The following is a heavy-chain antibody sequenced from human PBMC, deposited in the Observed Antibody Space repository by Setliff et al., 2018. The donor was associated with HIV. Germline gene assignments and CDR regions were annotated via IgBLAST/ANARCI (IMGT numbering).Heavy chain of an antibody. CDR1: GGSFSGYY. J-gene: IGHJ6*03. D-gene: IGHD3-10*01. CDR2: VNHSGRT. Sequence: SETLSPTCAVYGGSFSGYYWTWVRQSPGKGLEWIGEVNHSGRTNYNPSLKSRLAISGDMSKNQFSLSLRSVTAADTAVYYCARGVKGVIITYYYYCMDVWGKGTAVTVSS. CDR3: ARGVKGVIITYYYYCMDV. V-gene: IGHV4-34*01.